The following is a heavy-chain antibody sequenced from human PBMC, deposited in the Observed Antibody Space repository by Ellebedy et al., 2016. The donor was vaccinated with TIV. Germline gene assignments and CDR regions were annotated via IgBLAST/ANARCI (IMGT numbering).Heavy chain of an antibody. V-gene: IGHV3-23*01. CDR1: GFTFSSYA. D-gene: IGHD6-19*01. CDR2: ISGSGGST. J-gene: IGHJ4*02. Sequence: GGSLRLXCAASGFTFSSYAMSWVRQAPGKGLEWVSAISGSGGSTYYADSVKGRFTISRDNAKNSLYLQMNSLRAEDTAVYYCASAGIAVAFDYWGQGTLVTVSS. CDR3: ASAGIAVAFDY.